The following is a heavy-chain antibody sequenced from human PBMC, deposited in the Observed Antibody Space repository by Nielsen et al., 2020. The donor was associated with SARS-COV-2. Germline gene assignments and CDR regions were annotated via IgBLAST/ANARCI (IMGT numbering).Heavy chain of an antibody. CDR3: ARGDSSPIYYYYGMDV. CDR1: GGSFSGYY. CDR2: INHSGST. J-gene: IGHJ6*02. Sequence: SETLSLTCAVYGGSFSGYYWSWIRQPPGKGLEWIGEINHSGSTNYNPSLKSRVTISVDTSKNQFSLKLSSVTAADTAVYYCARGDSSPIYYYYGMDVWGQGTTVTVSS. D-gene: IGHD6-6*01. V-gene: IGHV4-34*01.